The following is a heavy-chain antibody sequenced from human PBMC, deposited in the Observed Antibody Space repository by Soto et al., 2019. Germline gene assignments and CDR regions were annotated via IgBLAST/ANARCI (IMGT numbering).Heavy chain of an antibody. Sequence: PSETLSLTCTVSGGSISSGDYYWSWIRQPPGKGLEWIGYIYYSGSTYYNPSLKSRVTISVDTSKNQFSLKPSSVTAADTAVYYCARDRNYYYYYGMDVWGQGTTVTVSS. V-gene: IGHV4-30-4*01. J-gene: IGHJ6*02. CDR3: ARDRNYYYYYGMDV. CDR1: GGSISSGDYY. CDR2: IYYSGST.